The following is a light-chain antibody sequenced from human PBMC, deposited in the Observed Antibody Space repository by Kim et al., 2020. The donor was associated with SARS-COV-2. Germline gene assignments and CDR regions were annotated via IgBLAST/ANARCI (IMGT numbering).Light chain of an antibody. CDR3: QAWDSNTAYV. Sequence: SCELTQPPSVSVSPGQTASITCSGDKLGDKFASWYQQKSGQSPLLVVYQNNKRPSGIPDRFSGSNSGNTATLTISGTQAMDEGDYYCQAWDSNTAYVFG. J-gene: IGLJ1*01. CDR1: KLGDKF. CDR2: QNN. V-gene: IGLV3-1*01.